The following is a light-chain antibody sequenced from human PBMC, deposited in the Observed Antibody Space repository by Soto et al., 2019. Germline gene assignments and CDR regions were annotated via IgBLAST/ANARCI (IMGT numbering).Light chain of an antibody. V-gene: IGLV4-69*01. J-gene: IGLJ2*01. CDR1: RGHSSYV. Sequence: QLVLTQSPSASASLGASVKLTCTLSRGHSSYVIAWHQQQPEEGPRYLMKLNSDGSHTKGDGIPDRFSGSSSGAERYLTISSLQSEDEADYYCQTWGTGIVVFGGGTKLTVL. CDR2: LNSDGSH. CDR3: QTWGTGIVV.